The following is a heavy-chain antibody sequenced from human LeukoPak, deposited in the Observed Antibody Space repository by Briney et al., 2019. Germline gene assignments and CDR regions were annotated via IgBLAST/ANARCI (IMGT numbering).Heavy chain of an antibody. V-gene: IGHV3-48*03. CDR3: ARGVVTTMRGFDY. CDR1: GFTFSTHA. D-gene: IGHD4-17*01. CDR2: ISSSGSTI. Sequence: PGGSLRLSCAASGFTFSTHAMSWVRQAPGKGLERVSYISSSGSTIYYADSVKGRFTISRDNAKNSLYLQINTLRAEDTAVYYCARGVVTTMRGFDYWGQGTLVTVSS. J-gene: IGHJ4*02.